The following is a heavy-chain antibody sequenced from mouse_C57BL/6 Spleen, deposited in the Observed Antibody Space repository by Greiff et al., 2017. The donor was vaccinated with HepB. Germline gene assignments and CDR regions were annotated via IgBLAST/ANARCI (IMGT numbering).Heavy chain of an antibody. V-gene: IGHV1-18*01. J-gene: IGHJ4*01. CDR1: GYTFTDYN. CDR3: ARSPLRYYAMDY. CDR2: INPNNGGT. Sequence: EVQLQQSGPELVKPGASVKIPCKASGYTFTDYNMDWVKQSHGKSLEWIGDINPNNGGTIYNQKFKGKATLTVDKSSSTAYMELRSLTSEDTAVYYWARSPLRYYAMDYWGQGTSVTVSS. D-gene: IGHD1-1*01.